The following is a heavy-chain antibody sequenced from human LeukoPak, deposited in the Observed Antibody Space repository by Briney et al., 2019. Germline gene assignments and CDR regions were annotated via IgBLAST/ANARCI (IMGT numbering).Heavy chain of an antibody. CDR3: ARDERLLSFLK. CDR2: ITGSGGST. D-gene: IGHD3-3*01. J-gene: IGHJ4*02. V-gene: IGHV3-23*01. CDR1: GFTFSTFA. Sequence: QAGGSLRLSCAASGFTFSTFAMIWVRQPPGKGLEWVSGITGSGGSTYYADSVKGRFTISRDNSKNTLYLQMNSLRAEDTAIYYCARDERLLSFLKWGQGTLVTVSS.